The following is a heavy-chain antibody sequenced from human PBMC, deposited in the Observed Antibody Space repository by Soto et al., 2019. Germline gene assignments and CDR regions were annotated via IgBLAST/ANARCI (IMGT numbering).Heavy chain of an antibody. Sequence: SQTLSLTCAISGDSVSSNSAAWNWIRQSPSRGLEWLGRTYYRSKWYNDYAVSVKGRITINPDTSKNQFSLQLNSVTPEDTAVYYCARTPGITIFGVEGPSFDYWGQGTLVTVSS. CDR1: GDSVSSNSAA. V-gene: IGHV6-1*01. CDR2: TYYRSKWYN. D-gene: IGHD3-3*01. CDR3: ARTPGITIFGVEGPSFDY. J-gene: IGHJ4*02.